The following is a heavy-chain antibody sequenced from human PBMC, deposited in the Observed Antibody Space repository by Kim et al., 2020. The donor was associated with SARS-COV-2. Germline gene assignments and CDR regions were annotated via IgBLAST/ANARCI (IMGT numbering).Heavy chain of an antibody. CDR1: GFTFTDYS. CDR3: ARSSYYRFDC. J-gene: IGHJ4*02. D-gene: IGHD3-22*01. Sequence: GGSLRLSCAASGFTFTDYSMNWVRQAPGKGPEWVSYIKSSSGVYYADSVKGRFTMSRDNAKNSVYLQVSSLRDEDTAVYYCARSSYYRFDCWGQGTLVTVSS. CDR2: IKSSSGV. V-gene: IGHV3-48*02.